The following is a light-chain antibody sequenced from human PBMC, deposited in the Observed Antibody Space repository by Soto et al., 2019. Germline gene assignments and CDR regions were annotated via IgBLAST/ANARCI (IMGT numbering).Light chain of an antibody. J-gene: IGKJ5*01. CDR1: QSLNIY. CDR3: QQRRSWPIT. Sequence: EIVLTQSPATLSLSPGERATLSCRASQSLNIYLAWYQQKPGQAPRLLIYDASNRATGIPARFSGSASETDFTLTISSLEPEDFAVYYCQQRRSWPITFGQGTRLEIK. V-gene: IGKV3-11*01. CDR2: DAS.